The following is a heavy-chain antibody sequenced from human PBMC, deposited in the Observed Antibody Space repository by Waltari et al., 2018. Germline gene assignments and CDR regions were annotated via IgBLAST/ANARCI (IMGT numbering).Heavy chain of an antibody. CDR3: ARGGNYYYGMDV. V-gene: IGHV4-34*01. J-gene: IGHJ6*02. CDR1: GGSFSGYY. Sequence: QVQLQQWGAGLLKPSETLSLTCAVYGGSFSGYYWSWIRQPPGKGLEWIGEINHSGSTNYNPSLKSRVTISVDTSKNQFSLKLSSVTAADTAVYYCARGGNYYYGMDVWGQGTTVTVSS. CDR2: INHSGST.